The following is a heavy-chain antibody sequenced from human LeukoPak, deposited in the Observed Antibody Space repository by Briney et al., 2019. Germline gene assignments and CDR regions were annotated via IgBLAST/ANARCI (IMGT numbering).Heavy chain of an antibody. CDR3: ARPLIDCSGGSCYSDAFDN. V-gene: IGHV3-11*06. D-gene: IGHD2-15*01. CDR2: ISSSSSYT. Sequence: GGSLRLSCAASGFTFSDYYMSWIRQAPGKGLEWVSYISSSSSYTNYADSVKGRFTISRDNAKNSLYLQMNSLRAEDTAVYYCARPLIDCSGGSCYSDAFDNWGQGTMVTVSS. CDR1: GFTFSDYY. J-gene: IGHJ3*02.